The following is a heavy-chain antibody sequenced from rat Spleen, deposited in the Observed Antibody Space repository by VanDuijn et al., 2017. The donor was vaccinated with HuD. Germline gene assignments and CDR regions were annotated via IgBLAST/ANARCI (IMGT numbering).Heavy chain of an antibody. CDR3: ARWDYGYPDY. CDR2: ISYEGSST. V-gene: IGHV5-22*01. J-gene: IGHJ2*01. D-gene: IGHD1-7*01. CDR1: GFTFSDYY. Sequence: EVQLVESGGGLVQPGRSLKLSCAASGFTFSDYYMAWVRQAPKKGLEWVASISYEGSSTYYGDSVKGRFTISRDNAKSTLYLQLNSVTTEDTATYYCARWDYGYPDYWGQGVMVTVSS.